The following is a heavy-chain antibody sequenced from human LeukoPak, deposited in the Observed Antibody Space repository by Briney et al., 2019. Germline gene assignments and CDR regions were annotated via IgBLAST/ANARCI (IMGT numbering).Heavy chain of an antibody. CDR1: GFSITTGYY. CDR2: IFRIGST. CDR3: ARDRGVVVPAADLGYYGMDV. Sequence: PSETLSLTCIVSGFSITTGYYWAWIRQPPGKGLEWIGTIFRIGSTYYNPSLKSRVTISVDTSKNQFSLKLSSVTAADTALYYCARDRGVVVPAADLGYYGMDVWGQGTTVTVSS. J-gene: IGHJ6*02. V-gene: IGHV4-38-2*02. D-gene: IGHD2-2*01.